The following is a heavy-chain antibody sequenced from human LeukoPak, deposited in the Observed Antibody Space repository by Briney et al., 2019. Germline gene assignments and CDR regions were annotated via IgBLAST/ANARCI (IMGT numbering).Heavy chain of an antibody. CDR3: ARDPTHYDFWSGQNWFDP. Sequence: SVKVSCKASGGTFSSYAISWVRQAPGQGLEWMGGIIPIFGTANYAQKFQGRVTMTEDTSTDTAYMELSSLRSEDTAVYYCARDPTHYDFWSGQNWFDPWGQGTLVTVSS. V-gene: IGHV1-69*06. D-gene: IGHD3-3*01. J-gene: IGHJ5*02. CDR2: IIPIFGTA. CDR1: GGTFSSYA.